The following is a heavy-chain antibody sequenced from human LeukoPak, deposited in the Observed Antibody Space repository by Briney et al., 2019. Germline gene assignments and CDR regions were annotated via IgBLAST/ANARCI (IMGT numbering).Heavy chain of an antibody. Sequence: SETLSLTCAVYGGSFSGYYWIWIRQPPGKGLEWIGEINHSGSTNYNPSLKSRVTISVDKSKNQFSLRLTSVTAADTAVYYCARVSTFMRLGVFDYWGQGTLVTVSS. D-gene: IGHD3-16*01. CDR3: ARVSTFMRLGVFDY. CDR2: INHSGST. CDR1: GGSFSGYY. J-gene: IGHJ4*02. V-gene: IGHV4-34*01.